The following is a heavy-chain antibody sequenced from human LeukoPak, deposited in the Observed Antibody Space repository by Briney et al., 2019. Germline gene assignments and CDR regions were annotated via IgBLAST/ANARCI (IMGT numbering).Heavy chain of an antibody. V-gene: IGHV4-39*07. D-gene: IGHD3-16*02. CDR2: IYYSGST. Sequence: SETLSLTCTVSGGSISSSSYYWGWIRQPPGKGLEWIGSIYYSGSTYYNPSLKSRVTISVDTSKNQFSLKLSSVTAADTAVYYCARGRAITFGGVIVTALGAFDIWGQGTMVTVSS. J-gene: IGHJ3*02. CDR3: ARGRAITFGGVIVTALGAFDI. CDR1: GGSISSSSYY.